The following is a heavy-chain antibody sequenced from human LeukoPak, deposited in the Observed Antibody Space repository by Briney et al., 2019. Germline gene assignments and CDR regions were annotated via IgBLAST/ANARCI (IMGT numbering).Heavy chain of an antibody. CDR1: GFTFSSYG. D-gene: IGHD3-10*01. CDR2: IRYDGSNK. J-gene: IGHJ4*02. Sequence: PGGSLRLSCAASGFTFSSYGMYWVRQAPGKGLEWVAFIRYDGSNKYYADSVKGRFTISRDNSKNTLYLQMNSLRAEDTAVYYCAGEVLGYFDYWGQGTLVTVSS. CDR3: AGEVLGYFDY. V-gene: IGHV3-30*02.